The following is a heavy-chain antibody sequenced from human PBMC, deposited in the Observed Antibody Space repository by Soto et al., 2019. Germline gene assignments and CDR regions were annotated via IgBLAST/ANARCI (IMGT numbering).Heavy chain of an antibody. CDR1: GYSFTSYW. CDR3: AAQRDRYCSGGSSYSLDYYYYGMDV. Sequence: PGDSLKISCKGSGYSFTSYWIGWVRQMPGKGLEWMGIIYPGDSDTRYSPSFQGQVTISADKSISTAYLQWSSLKASDTAMYYCAAQRDRYCSGGSSYSLDYYYYGMDVWGQRTTLTVSS. D-gene: IGHD2-15*01. CDR2: IYPGDSDT. J-gene: IGHJ6*02. V-gene: IGHV5-51*01.